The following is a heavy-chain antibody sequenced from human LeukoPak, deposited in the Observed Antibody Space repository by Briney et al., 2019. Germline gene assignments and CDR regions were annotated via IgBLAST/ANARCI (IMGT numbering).Heavy chain of an antibody. Sequence: ASVKVPCKASGYTFTGYYIHWVRQAPGQGLEWMGWINPNSGGTNYAQKFQGRVTMTRDTSISTAYMELSRLRSDDTAVYYCARVTGEHDFWSGYYSHYFDYWGQGTLVTVSS. J-gene: IGHJ4*02. D-gene: IGHD3-3*01. CDR1: GYTFTGYY. CDR2: INPNSGGT. V-gene: IGHV1-2*02. CDR3: ARVTGEHDFWSGYYSHYFDY.